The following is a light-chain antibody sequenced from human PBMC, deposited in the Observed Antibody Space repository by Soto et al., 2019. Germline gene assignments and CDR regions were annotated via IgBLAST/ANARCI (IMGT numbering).Light chain of an antibody. CDR3: QQYHNSPRT. V-gene: IGKV3-20*01. J-gene: IGKJ4*02. CDR2: AAS. Sequence: EIVVTQSPGTLSLSPGESATLSCRASQSVSSGFLAWYQQKPGQAPRLLIYAASARATGIPGRFSGSGCGTDFSLTVSRLEPEDFAVYYCQQYHNSPRTFGEGTKVELK. CDR1: QSVSSGF.